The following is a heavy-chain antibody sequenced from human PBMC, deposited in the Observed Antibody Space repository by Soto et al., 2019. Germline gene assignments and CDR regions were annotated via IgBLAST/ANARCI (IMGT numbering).Heavy chain of an antibody. Sequence: RASVKVSCKASGYTFTSYGISWVRQAPGQGLEWMGWISAYNGNTNYAQKLQGRVTMTTDTSTSTAYMELRSLRSDDTAVYYCAGYIAVAGTVWFGRWGQGTMVTVCS. V-gene: IGHV1-18*04. CDR2: ISAYNGNT. CDR3: AGYIAVAGTVWFGR. J-gene: IGHJ5*02. CDR1: GYTFTSYG. D-gene: IGHD6-19*01.